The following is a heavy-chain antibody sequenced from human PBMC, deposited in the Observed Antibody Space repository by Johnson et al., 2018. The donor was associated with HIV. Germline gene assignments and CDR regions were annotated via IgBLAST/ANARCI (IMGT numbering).Heavy chain of an antibody. CDR3: ARACRDGYTCDVYDI. J-gene: IGHJ3*02. V-gene: IGHV3-66*01. CDR1: GLSVSNNY. CDR2: LSSGGDT. Sequence: VLLLESGGGLVQPGGSLRLSCAASGLSVSNNYMTWVRQAPGKGLEWVSVLSSGGDTWYACSVTGRFPISRDNSKNTLYLQMNSLKAADTAFYYCARACRDGYTCDVYDIWGQGTMVTVSS. D-gene: IGHD5-24*01.